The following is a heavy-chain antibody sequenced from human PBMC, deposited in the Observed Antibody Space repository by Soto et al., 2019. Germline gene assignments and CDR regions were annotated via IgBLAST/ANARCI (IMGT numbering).Heavy chain of an antibody. J-gene: IGHJ6*02. V-gene: IGHV1-69*13. CDR3: AKGGDPMATVYYYYYGMDV. D-gene: IGHD4-4*01. Sequence: GASVKVSCKASGGPFSSYAISWVRQAPGQGLEWMGGIIPIFGTANYAQKFQGRVTITADESTSTAYMELSSLRAEDTAVYYCAKGGDPMATVYYYYYGMDVWGQGTTVTVSS. CDR1: GGPFSSYA. CDR2: IIPIFGTA.